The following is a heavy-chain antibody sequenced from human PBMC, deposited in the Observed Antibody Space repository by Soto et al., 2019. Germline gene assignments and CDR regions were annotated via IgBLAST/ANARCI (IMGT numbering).Heavy chain of an antibody. Sequence: LSLTCTVSGGSFSSSYWSWLRQPAGKGLEWIGRIYSSGSMNYNPSLKSRVAMSIDTSKKQFSLRVNSVTAADTAIYYCARESRGYSGYDSRDEKFYVGCFDYWGQGTLVTVSS. J-gene: IGHJ4*02. D-gene: IGHD5-12*01. CDR3: ARESRGYSGYDSRDEKFYVGCFDY. CDR1: GGSFSSSY. V-gene: IGHV4-4*07. CDR2: IYSSGSM.